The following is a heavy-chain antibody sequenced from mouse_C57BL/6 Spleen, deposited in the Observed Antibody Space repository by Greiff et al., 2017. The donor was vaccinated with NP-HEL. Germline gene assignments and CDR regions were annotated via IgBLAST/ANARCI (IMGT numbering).Heavy chain of an antibody. CDR3: ARGDYSNPWFAY. Sequence: QVQLQQPGAELVMPGASVKLSCKASGYTFTSYWMHWVKQRPGQGLEWIGEIDPSDSYTNYNQKFKGKSTLTVDKFSSTAYMQLSSLTSEDSAVYYCARGDYSNPWFAYWGQGTLVTVS. CDR1: GYTFTSYW. CDR2: IDPSDSYT. D-gene: IGHD2-5*01. V-gene: IGHV1-69*01. J-gene: IGHJ3*01.